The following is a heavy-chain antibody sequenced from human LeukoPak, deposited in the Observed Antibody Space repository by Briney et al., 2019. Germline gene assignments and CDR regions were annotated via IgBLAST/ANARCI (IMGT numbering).Heavy chain of an antibody. D-gene: IGHD3-22*01. J-gene: IGHJ3*02. CDR3: ARSHGPVVIRDAFDI. CDR1: GYSFTSYW. CDR2: IYPGDSDT. Sequence: GGSLEISCKGSGYSFTSYWIGWVRQVPGKGLEWMGIIYPGDSDTRYSPSFQGQVTISADKSISTAYLQWSSLKASDTAMYYCARSHGPVVIRDAFDIWGQGTMVTVSS. V-gene: IGHV5-51*01.